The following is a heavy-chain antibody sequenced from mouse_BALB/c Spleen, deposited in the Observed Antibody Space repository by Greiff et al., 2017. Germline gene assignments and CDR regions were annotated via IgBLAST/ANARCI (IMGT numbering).Heavy chain of an antibody. CDR1: GFTFSSYA. J-gene: IGHJ2*01. CDR2: ISSGGSYT. D-gene: IGHD2-14*01. V-gene: IGHV5-9-3*01. CDR3: ARQRYDESYFDY. Sequence: EVQGVESGGGLVKPGGSLKLSCAASGFTFSSYAMSWVRQTPEKRLEWVATISSGGSYTYYPDSVKGRFTISRDNAKNTLYLQMSSLRSEDTAMYYCARQRYDESYFDYWGQGTTLTVSS.